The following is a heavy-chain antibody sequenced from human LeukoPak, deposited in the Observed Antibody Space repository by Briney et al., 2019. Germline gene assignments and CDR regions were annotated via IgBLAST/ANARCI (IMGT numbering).Heavy chain of an antibody. Sequence: GGSLRLSCAASGFTFSSYGLHWVRQAPGKGLEWVAFIRYDGSNKYYADSVKGRFTISRDNSKNTLYLQMNSLRAEDTAVYYCAKDEGGGPTSPDYWGQGTLVTVSS. CDR3: AKDEGGGPTSPDY. CDR1: GFTFSSYG. J-gene: IGHJ4*02. V-gene: IGHV3-30*02. D-gene: IGHD3-16*01. CDR2: IRYDGSNK.